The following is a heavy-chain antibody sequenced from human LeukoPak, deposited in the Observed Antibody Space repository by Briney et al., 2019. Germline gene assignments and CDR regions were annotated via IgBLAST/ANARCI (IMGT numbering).Heavy chain of an antibody. CDR2: ISDSGRTT. J-gene: IGHJ3*02. CDR1: GLTFSNFK. Sequence: SGGSLRLSCAVSGLTFSNFKMNWVRQAPGKGLEWVSYISDSGRTTFYSDSVKGRFTISRDNAKNSLYLQMNSLRAEDTAVYYCARYGSSTRNTFDIWGQGTMVTVSS. D-gene: IGHD2-2*01. CDR3: ARYGSSTRNTFDI. V-gene: IGHV3-48*03.